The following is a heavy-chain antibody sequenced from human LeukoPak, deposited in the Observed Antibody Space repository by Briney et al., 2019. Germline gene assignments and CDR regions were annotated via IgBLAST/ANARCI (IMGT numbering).Heavy chain of an antibody. CDR3: AKQPAWELLLPFDY. J-gene: IGHJ4*02. Sequence: GGSLRLSCAASGFTFSSYAMSWVRQAPGKGLEWVSAISGSGGSTYYADSVKGRFTISRDNSKNTLYLQMNSLRAEDTAVYYRAKQPAWELLLPFDYWGQGTLVTVSS. D-gene: IGHD1-26*01. CDR2: ISGSGGST. CDR1: GFTFSSYA. V-gene: IGHV3-23*01.